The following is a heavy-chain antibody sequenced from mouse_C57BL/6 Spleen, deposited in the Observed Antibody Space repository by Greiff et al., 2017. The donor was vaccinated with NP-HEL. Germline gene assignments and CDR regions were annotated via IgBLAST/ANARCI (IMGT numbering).Heavy chain of an antibody. D-gene: IGHD2-3*01. V-gene: IGHV1-61*01. J-gene: IGHJ4*01. CDR1: GYTFTSYW. CDR2: IYPSDSET. CDR3: ARFYDGDAMDY. Sequence: VQLQQPGAELVRPGSSVKLSCKASGYTFTSYWMDWVKQRPGQGLEWIGNIYPSDSETHYNQKFKDKATLTVDKSSSTAYMQLSSLTSEDSAVYYCARFYDGDAMDYWGQGTSVTVSS.